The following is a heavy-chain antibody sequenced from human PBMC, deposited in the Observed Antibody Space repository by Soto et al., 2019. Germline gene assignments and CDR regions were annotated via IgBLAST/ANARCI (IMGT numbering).Heavy chain of an antibody. Sequence: ASVKVCCKASGYTLTSYGMSWVRQAPGQGLEWMGWISTYNGNTKYAQRLQGRVTMTTDTSTSTAYMELRSLRSDDTAVFYCAREMVRGVGSDYWGQGTLVTVSS. V-gene: IGHV1-18*01. J-gene: IGHJ4*02. CDR2: ISTYNGNT. D-gene: IGHD3-10*01. CDR1: GYTLTSYG. CDR3: AREMVRGVGSDY.